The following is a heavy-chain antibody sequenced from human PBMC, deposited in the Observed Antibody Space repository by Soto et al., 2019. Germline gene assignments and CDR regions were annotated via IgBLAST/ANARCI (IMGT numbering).Heavy chain of an antibody. CDR1: DGSIGSSGYY. V-gene: IGHV4-39*01. D-gene: IGHD3-3*01. Sequence: LEPIPLPCTVSDGSIGSSGYYWGGNGKPPGRGLEWIGSIYYSGSTYYNPSLKSRVTISVDTSKNQFSLKLSSVTAADTAVYYCARSGSVLRVLEWLPSYFDYWGQGTLDTVSS. J-gene: IGHJ4*02. CDR3: ARSGSVLRVLEWLPSYFDY. CDR2: IYYSGST.